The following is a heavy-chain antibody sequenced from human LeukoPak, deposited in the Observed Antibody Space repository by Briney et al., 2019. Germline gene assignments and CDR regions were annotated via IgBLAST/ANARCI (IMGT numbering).Heavy chain of an antibody. D-gene: IGHD2-2*01. CDR2: IYTSGST. J-gene: IGHJ4*02. Sequence: NPSETLSLTCTVSGGSISSGSYYWSWIRQPAGKGLEWIGRIYTSGSTNYNPSLKSRVTISVDTSKNRFSLKLSSVTAADTAVYYCARDQGSTSAIDYWGQGTLVTVSS. V-gene: IGHV4-61*02. CDR3: ARDQGSTSAIDY. CDR1: GGSISSGSYY.